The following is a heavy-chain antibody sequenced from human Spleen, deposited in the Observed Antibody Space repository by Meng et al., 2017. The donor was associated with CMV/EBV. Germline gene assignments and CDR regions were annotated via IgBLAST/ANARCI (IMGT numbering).Heavy chain of an antibody. CDR2: IYSGGST. Sequence: GGSLRLSCAASGFTVSSNYMSWVRQAPGKGLEWVSVIYSGGSTYYADSVKGRFTISRDNAKNSLFLQMNSLRTEDTAVYFCARSRYQSTDSNYGLDVWGQGTTVTVSS. J-gene: IGHJ6*02. CDR3: ARSRYQSTDSNYGLDV. D-gene: IGHD2-2*01. V-gene: IGHV3-53*01. CDR1: GFTVSSNY.